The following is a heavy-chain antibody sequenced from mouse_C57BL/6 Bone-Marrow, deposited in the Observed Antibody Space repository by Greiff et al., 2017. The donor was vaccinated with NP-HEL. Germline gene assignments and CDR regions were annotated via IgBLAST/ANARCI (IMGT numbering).Heavy chain of an antibody. V-gene: IGHV5-12*01. J-gene: IGHJ4*01. CDR2: ISNGGGST. CDR3: ASRGLLRLYAMDY. Sequence: EVKLVESGGGLVQPGGSLKLSCVASGFTFSDYYMYWVRQTPEKRLEWVAYISNGGGSTYYPDTVKGRFTISRDNAKNTLYLQMSRLKSEDTAMYYCASRGLLRLYAMDYWGQGTSVTVSS. CDR1: GFTFSDYY. D-gene: IGHD2-3*01.